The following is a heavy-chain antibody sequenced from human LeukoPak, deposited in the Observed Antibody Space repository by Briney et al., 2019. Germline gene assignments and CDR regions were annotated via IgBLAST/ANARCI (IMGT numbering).Heavy chain of an antibody. CDR1: GFTFDDYA. CDR3: VRDEGLFAY. CDR2: ISWNSGNI. Sequence: GGSLRLSCAASGFTFDDYAMHWVRQAPGKGPEWVSGISWNSGNIGYADSVKGRFTISRDNAKNSLSLQMNSLRAEDTAIYFCVRDEGLFAYWGQGTLVTVSS. V-gene: IGHV3-9*01. D-gene: IGHD3/OR15-3a*01. J-gene: IGHJ4*02.